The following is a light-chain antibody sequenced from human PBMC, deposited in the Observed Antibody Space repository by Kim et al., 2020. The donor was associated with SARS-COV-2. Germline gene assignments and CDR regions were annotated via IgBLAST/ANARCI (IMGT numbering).Light chain of an antibody. CDR1: QGISHY. J-gene: IGKJ1*01. V-gene: IGKV1-27*01. Sequence: EPVGDRVTITCRASQGISHYLAWYQQKPGKVPKLLIHAASTLQSGVPYRFSGSGSGTDFTLTITSLQPEDVATYYCQKYDTSPWTFGQGTKVDIK. CDR3: QKYDTSPWT. CDR2: AAS.